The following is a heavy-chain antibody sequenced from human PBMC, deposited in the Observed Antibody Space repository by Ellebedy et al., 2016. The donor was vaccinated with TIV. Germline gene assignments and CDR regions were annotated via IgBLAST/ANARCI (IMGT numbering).Heavy chain of an antibody. CDR1: GGSIRSSSYY. CDR3: ARLRAGGGASWYFDY. V-gene: IGHV4-39*01. Sequence: MPSETLSLTCTVSGGSIRSSSYYWGWIRQPPGKGLEWIGSIYYSGSTYYKSSLKSRVTISVDTSTNQFSLKLRSVTAADTAVYWCARLRAGGGASWYFDYWGQGTLVTVSS. CDR2: IYYSGST. J-gene: IGHJ4*02. D-gene: IGHD3-16*01.